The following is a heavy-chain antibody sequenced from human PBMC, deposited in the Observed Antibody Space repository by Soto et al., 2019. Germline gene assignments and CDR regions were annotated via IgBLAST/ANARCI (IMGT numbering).Heavy chain of an antibody. CDR3: ARSEEYRKSVGYGMDV. V-gene: IGHV1-69*01. J-gene: IGHJ6*02. D-gene: IGHD2-2*01. CDR2: IIPIFGTA. Sequence: QVQLVQSGAEVKKPGSSVKVSCKASRGTFSSYAISWVRQAPGQGLEWMGGIIPIFGTANYAQKFQGRVTITADESTSTAYMELSSLRSEDTAVYYCARSEEYRKSVGYGMDVWGQGTTVTVSS. CDR1: RGTFSSYA.